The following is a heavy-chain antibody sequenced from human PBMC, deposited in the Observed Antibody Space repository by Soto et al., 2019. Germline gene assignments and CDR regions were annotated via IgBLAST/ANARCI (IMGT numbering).Heavy chain of an antibody. Sequence: SVKVSCKASGGTFSSYTISWVRQAPGQGLEWMGRIIPILGIANYAQKFQGRVTITADKSTSTAYMELSSLRSEDTAMYYCARHAAYSNYDKYYYYYGMDVWGQGTTVTVSS. D-gene: IGHD4-4*01. CDR2: IIPILGIA. CDR1: GGTFSSYT. V-gene: IGHV1-69*02. J-gene: IGHJ6*02. CDR3: ARHAAYSNYDKYYYYYGMDV.